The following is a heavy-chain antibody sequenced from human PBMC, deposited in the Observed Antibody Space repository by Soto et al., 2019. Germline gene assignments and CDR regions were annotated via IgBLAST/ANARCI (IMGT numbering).Heavy chain of an antibody. CDR3: ARDRGAARYYYYYYGMDV. CDR2: ISYDGSNK. V-gene: IGHV3-30-3*01. Sequence: PGGSLRLSXAASGFTFSSYAMHWVRQAPGKGLEWVAVISYDGSNKYYADSVKGRFTISRDNSKNTLYLQMNSLRAEDTAVYYCARDRGAARYYYYYYGMDVWGQGTTVTVSS. J-gene: IGHJ6*02. CDR1: GFTFSSYA. D-gene: IGHD6-6*01.